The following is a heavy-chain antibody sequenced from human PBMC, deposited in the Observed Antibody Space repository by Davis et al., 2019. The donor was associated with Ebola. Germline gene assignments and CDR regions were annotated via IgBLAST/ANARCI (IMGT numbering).Heavy chain of an antibody. CDR2: INPNDGRT. J-gene: IGHJ3*02. CDR1: GYTFTNYY. Sequence: ASVKVSCKASGYTFTNYYMHWVRQAPGQGLEWMGMINPNDGRTIYAQKFQRRVTVNRDTSTTTVYMELSSLRSEDTALYYCTTPGGQDSGYDVFDIWGQGTMVTVSS. D-gene: IGHD5-12*01. CDR3: TTPGGQDSGYDVFDI. V-gene: IGHV1-46*03.